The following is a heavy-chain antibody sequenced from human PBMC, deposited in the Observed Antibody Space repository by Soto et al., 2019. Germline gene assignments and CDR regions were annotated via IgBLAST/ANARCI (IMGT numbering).Heavy chain of an antibody. J-gene: IGHJ6*02. V-gene: IGHV3-33*01. CDR3: ARDRLVPYGYGMDV. Sequence: QMQLVESGGVVVQPGRSLRLSCAASGFTFRSYGIHWVRQAPGKGLEWVALIWFDGSKKYYVDSVKGRFAVSRDNSKNTLYLQMNGLRVEDTAVYYCARDRLVPYGYGMDVWGQGTTVTVSS. D-gene: IGHD2-2*01. CDR2: IWFDGSKK. CDR1: GFTFRSYG.